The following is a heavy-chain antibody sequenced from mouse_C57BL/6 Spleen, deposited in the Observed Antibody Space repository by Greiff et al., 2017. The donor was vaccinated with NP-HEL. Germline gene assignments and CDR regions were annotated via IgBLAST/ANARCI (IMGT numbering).Heavy chain of an antibody. Sequence: EVQLQQPGPELVKPGASVKISCKASGYTFTDYYMNWVKQSHGKSLEWIGDINPNNGGTSYNQKFKGKATLTVDKSSSTAYMELRSLTSEDSAVYYCARVGYAMDDWGQGTSVTVSS. CDR2: INPNNGGT. CDR3: ARVGYAMDD. J-gene: IGHJ4*01. V-gene: IGHV1-26*01. CDR1: GYTFTDYY.